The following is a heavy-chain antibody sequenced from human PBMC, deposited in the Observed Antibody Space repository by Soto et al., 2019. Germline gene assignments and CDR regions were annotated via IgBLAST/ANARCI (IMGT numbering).Heavy chain of an antibody. D-gene: IGHD6-19*01. CDR2: INSDGSDT. Sequence: EVQVEESGGGLVQPGGSLRVSCAASGVTFRTYWMHWVRQAPGKGLVWVSRINSDGSDTSYADSVKGRFTISRDNAKNTVHLEMKSLRVEDTAIYSCVRGSGWYLVDPWGQGTLVTVSS. J-gene: IGHJ5*02. V-gene: IGHV3-74*01. CDR3: VRGSGWYLVDP. CDR1: GVTFRTYW.